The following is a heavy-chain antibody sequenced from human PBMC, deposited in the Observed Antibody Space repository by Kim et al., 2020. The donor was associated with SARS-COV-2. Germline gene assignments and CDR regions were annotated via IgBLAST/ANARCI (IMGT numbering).Heavy chain of an antibody. D-gene: IGHD1-26*01. CDR2: ISYDGSNK. Sequence: GGSLRLSCAASGFTFSSYAMHWVRPAPGKGLEWVAVISYDGSNKYYADSVKGRFTISRDNSKNTLYLQMNSLRAEDTAVYYCARADTSIVGATKDYWGQGTLVTVSS. V-gene: IGHV3-30-3*01. CDR3: ARADTSIVGATKDY. J-gene: IGHJ4*02. CDR1: GFTFSSYA.